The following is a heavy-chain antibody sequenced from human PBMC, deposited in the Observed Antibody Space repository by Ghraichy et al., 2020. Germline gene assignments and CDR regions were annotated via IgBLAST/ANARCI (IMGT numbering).Heavy chain of an antibody. Sequence: GGSLTLSCAASGFTFSSYAMHWVRQAPGKGLEWVAVISYDGSNKYYADSVKGRFTISRDNSKNTLYLQMNSLRAEDTAVYYCAREMDIVVVPAAMPYAFDIWGQGTMVTVSS. D-gene: IGHD2-2*03. CDR2: ISYDGSNK. CDR1: GFTFSSYA. CDR3: AREMDIVVVPAAMPYAFDI. V-gene: IGHV3-30-3*01. J-gene: IGHJ3*02.